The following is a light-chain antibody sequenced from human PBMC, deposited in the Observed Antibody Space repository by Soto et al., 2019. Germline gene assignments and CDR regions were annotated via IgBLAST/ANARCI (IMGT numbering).Light chain of an antibody. V-gene: IGLV2-14*01. CDR2: EVF. J-gene: IGLJ1*01. CDR1: SSDDAGHNS. Sequence: QSVLTQPASVSRSPGQSITISCTGISSDDAGHNSVSWYQQHPGKVPKLIIYEVFNRPSGVSTRFSGSRSDTMASLTISGLPAEDEAYYYCSAYTNRGTVDVFGPGTKLTVL. CDR3: SAYTNRGTVDV.